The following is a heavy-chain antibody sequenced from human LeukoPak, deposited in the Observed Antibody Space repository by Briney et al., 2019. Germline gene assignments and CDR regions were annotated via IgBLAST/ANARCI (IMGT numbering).Heavy chain of an antibody. D-gene: IGHD3-22*01. CDR3: AKETYYYDSSGYYRRGAFDI. V-gene: IGHV3-7*01. CDR1: GFTFSRYW. Sequence: PGGSLRLSCAASGFTFSRYWMSWVRQAPGKGLEWVANIKQDGSEKYYADSVKGRFTISRDNSKNTLYLQVNSLRAEDTAVYYCAKETYYYDSSGYYRRGAFDIWGQGIMVTVSS. J-gene: IGHJ3*02. CDR2: IKQDGSEK.